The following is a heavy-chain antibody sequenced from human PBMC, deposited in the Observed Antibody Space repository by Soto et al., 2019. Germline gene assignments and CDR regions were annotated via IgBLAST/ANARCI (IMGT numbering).Heavy chain of an antibody. CDR1: GYTLTELS. Sequence: GASVKVSCKVSGYTLTELSMHWLRQAPGKGLEWMGGFDPEDGERIYAPKFQGRVTMTEDTSTDTAYMELSSLRSEDTAVYYCATVPRNQGLDFDSWGQGTLVTVSS. V-gene: IGHV1-24*01. D-gene: IGHD6-19*01. CDR3: ATVPRNQGLDFDS. J-gene: IGHJ4*02. CDR2: FDPEDGER.